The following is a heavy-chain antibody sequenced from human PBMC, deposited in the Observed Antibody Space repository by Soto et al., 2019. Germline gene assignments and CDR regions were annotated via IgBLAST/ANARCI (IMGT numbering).Heavy chain of an antibody. J-gene: IGHJ5*01. D-gene: IGHD2-21*01. CDR1: GVSIHNSHSF. CDR2: VYYSGGA. V-gene: IGHV4-39*01. CDR3: GRVVEGATRHTDFDS. Sequence: SETLSLTCAVSGVSIHNSHSFWGWIRQPLGKGLEFIANVYYSGGAHYNPSFKSRVTISVDTATNQVSLRMSSVTAADTAVYFCGRVVEGATRHTDFDSWGQGTLVTVSS.